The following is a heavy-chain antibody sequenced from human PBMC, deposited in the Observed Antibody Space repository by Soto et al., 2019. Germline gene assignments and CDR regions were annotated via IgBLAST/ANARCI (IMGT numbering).Heavy chain of an antibody. CDR3: AREFGIAVAGTSLSDYYYGMDV. CDR1: GFTFSSYS. CDR2: ISSSGSTI. J-gene: IGHJ6*02. Sequence: GGSLRLSCAASGFTFSSYSMNWVRQAPGKGLEWVSYISSSGSTIYYADSVKGRFTTSRDNAKNSLYLQMNSLRAEDTAVYYCAREFGIAVAGTSLSDYYYGMDVWGQGTTVTVSS. V-gene: IGHV3-48*04. D-gene: IGHD6-19*01.